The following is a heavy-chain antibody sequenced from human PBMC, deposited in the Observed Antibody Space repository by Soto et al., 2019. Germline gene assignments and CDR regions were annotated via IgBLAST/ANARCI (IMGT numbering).Heavy chain of an antibody. J-gene: IGHJ6*02. CDR1: GYTFTSYD. D-gene: IGHD6-13*01. Sequence: ASVKVSCKASGYTFTSYDINWVRQATGQGLEWMGWMNPNSGNTGYAQKFQGRVTMTRNTSISTAYMELSSLRSEDTAVYYCARGRAAAGPSHYYYGMDVWGQGTTVTVSS. CDR2: MNPNSGNT. CDR3: ARGRAAAGPSHYYYGMDV. V-gene: IGHV1-8*01.